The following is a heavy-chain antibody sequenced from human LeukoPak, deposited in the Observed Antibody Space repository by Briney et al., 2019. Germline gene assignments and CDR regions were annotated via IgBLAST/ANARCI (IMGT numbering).Heavy chain of an antibody. CDR1: GYTYTGYY. V-gene: IGHV1-2*02. CDR2: INPNSGGT. Sequence: AASVKVSCKATGYTYTGYYMHWVRQAPGQGLEWMGWINPNSGGTNYAQKFQGRVTMTRDTSISTAYMELSRLRSDDTAVYYCVTGNQLPVDYYYRMDDWGKGTTVTVSS. J-gene: IGHJ6*04. CDR3: VTGNQLPVDYYYRMDD. D-gene: IGHD2-2*01.